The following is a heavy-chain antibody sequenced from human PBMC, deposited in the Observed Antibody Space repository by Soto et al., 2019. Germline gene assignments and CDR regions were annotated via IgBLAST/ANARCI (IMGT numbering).Heavy chain of an antibody. D-gene: IGHD6-19*01. Sequence: ASVKVSCKASGYTFTGYYMHWVRQAPGQGLEWMGWINPNSGGTNYAQKFQGWVTMTRDTSISTAYMELSRLRSDDTAVYYCATSRVSIAVAGEAEYYFDYWGQGTLVTVSS. CDR1: GYTFTGYY. CDR3: ATSRVSIAVAGEAEYYFDY. V-gene: IGHV1-2*04. J-gene: IGHJ4*02. CDR2: INPNSGGT.